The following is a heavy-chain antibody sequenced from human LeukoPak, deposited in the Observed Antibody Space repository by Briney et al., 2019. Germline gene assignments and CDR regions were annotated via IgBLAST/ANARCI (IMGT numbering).Heavy chain of an antibody. J-gene: IGHJ6*03. V-gene: IGHV1-2*02. D-gene: IGHD6-13*01. CDR1: GYTFTGYY. CDR2: INPNSGGT. CDR3: ASYIAAAPTATNYYYYYMDV. Sequence: GASVKVSCKASGYTFTGYYMHWVRQAPGQGLEWMGWINPNSGGTNYAQKFQGRVTMTRDTSISTAYMELSRLRSDDTAVYYCASYIAAAPTATNYYYYYMDVWGKGTTVTVSS.